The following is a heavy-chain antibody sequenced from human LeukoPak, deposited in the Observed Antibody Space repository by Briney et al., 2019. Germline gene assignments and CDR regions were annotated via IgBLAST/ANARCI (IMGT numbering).Heavy chain of an antibody. Sequence: GESLQISCKGSGYSFTTYWIGWVRPVPGKGLDWMGIIYPGDSDTRYSPSFQGQVTISVDKSISTAYLQWSSLKASDTAMYYCVKLLESSSSHFDYWGQGTLVTVSS. CDR1: GYSFTTYW. D-gene: IGHD6-6*01. CDR2: IYPGDSDT. V-gene: IGHV5-51*01. J-gene: IGHJ4*02. CDR3: VKLLESSSSHFDY.